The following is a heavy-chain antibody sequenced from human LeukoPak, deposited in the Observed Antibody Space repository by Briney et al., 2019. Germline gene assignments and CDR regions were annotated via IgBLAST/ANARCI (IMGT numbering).Heavy chain of an antibody. V-gene: IGHV3-23*01. CDR3: SKVRRAVADYYFDY. D-gene: IGHD6-19*01. CDR2: ITGSGGST. CDR1: GFTFSSYA. Sequence: GGSLRLSCAASGFTFSSYAMSWVRQAPGKGLEWVSAITGSGGSTYYADSVKGRFTISRDNSKNTLYLQMNSLRAEDTAVYYCSKVRRAVADYYFDYWGQGTLVTVSS. J-gene: IGHJ4*02.